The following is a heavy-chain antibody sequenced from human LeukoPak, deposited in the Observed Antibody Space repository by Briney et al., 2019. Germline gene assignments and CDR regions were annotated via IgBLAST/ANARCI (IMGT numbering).Heavy chain of an antibody. D-gene: IGHD6-13*01. J-gene: IGHJ4*02. CDR3: ARDFSSSWPFDY. Sequence: ASVKVSCKASGYTFTGYYMHWVRQAPGQGLEWMGRINPNSGGTNYAQKFQGRATMTRDTSISTAYMELSRLRSDDTAVYYCARDFSSSWPFDYWGQGTLVTVSS. CDR2: INPNSGGT. CDR1: GYTFTGYY. V-gene: IGHV1-2*06.